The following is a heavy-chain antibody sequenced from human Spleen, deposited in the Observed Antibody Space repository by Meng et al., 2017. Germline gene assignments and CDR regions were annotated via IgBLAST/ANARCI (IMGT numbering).Heavy chain of an antibody. Sequence: GESLKISCAASGFTFSSYAMSWVRQAPGKGLEWLSAIRASGGSTYYAESVRGRFTISRDYSKNTLYLQMNSLRAEDTAIYYCAKLRAFTVTAFSDSWGQGTLVTVSS. V-gene: IGHV3-23*01. CDR3: AKLRAFTVTAFSDS. D-gene: IGHD4-11*01. CDR1: GFTFSSYA. CDR2: IRASGGST. J-gene: IGHJ4*02.